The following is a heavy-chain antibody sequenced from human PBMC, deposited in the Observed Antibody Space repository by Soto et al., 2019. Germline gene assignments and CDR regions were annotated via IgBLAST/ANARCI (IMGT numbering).Heavy chain of an antibody. CDR1: GFTFSSYS. CDR2: ISYDGSNK. D-gene: IGHD2-8*01. V-gene: IGHV3-30-3*01. J-gene: IGHJ6*02. CDR3: ARVLELYCTNGVCFGSGVGYYYYGMDV. Sequence: GGSRRLSWAAAGFTFSSYSMHWDRHAPGKGREWRAGISYDGSNKSYADSVKGRFTISRDNCKNTLYLQMNRLRAEDTAVYYCARVLELYCTNGVCFGSGVGYYYYGMDVWGQGTTVTVSS.